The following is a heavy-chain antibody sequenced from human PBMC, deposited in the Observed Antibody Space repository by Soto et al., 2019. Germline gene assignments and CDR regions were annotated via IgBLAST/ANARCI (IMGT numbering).Heavy chain of an antibody. CDR1: GYAFSDHG. Sequence: QVRLVLSGDELKQPGASMKVSCKASGYAFSDHGISWVRQAPGQGLEWIGWISAYNGNTNYAQKFQGRVTVTTDASTATAYMEVRSLTSDDTAVYYCERDHRYSSSFFDSWSQGTLITVSS. J-gene: IGHJ4*02. CDR3: ERDHRYSSSFFDS. V-gene: IGHV1-18*04. CDR2: ISAYNGNT. D-gene: IGHD6-6*01.